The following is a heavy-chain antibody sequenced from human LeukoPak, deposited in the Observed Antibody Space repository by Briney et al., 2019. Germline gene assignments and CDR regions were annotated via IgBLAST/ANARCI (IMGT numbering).Heavy chain of an antibody. V-gene: IGHV1-2*06. D-gene: IGHD2-2*01. CDR3: ARAYCSSTSCYNWFDP. CDR2: INPSSGGT. Sequence: ASVKVSCKASGYTFTGYYMHWVRQAPGQGLEWMGRINPSSGGTNYAQKFQGRVTMTRDTSISTAYMELSRLRSDDTAVYYCARAYCSSTSCYNWFDPWGQGTLVTVSS. J-gene: IGHJ5*02. CDR1: GYTFTGYY.